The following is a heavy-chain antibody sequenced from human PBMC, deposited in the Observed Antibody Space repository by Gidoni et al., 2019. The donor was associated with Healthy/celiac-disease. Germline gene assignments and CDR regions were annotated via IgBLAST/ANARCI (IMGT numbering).Heavy chain of an antibody. CDR2: IYPGDSDT. Sequence: EVQLVQAGAEVKKPGESLKISCKGSGYSYAPYWIGWVRQMPGKGLEWMGIIYPGDSDTRYSPAFQGQITISVDKSISTAYLQWGSLKASDTAMYYCARQVVSDVFDIWGQGTMVTVSS. CDR1: GYSYAPYW. D-gene: IGHD3-22*01. CDR3: ARQVVSDVFDI. V-gene: IGHV5-51*01. J-gene: IGHJ3*02.